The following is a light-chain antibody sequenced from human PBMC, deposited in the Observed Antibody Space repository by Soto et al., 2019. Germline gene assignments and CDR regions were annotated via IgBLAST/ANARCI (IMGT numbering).Light chain of an antibody. J-gene: IGKJ2*01. V-gene: IGKV3-15*01. Sequence: EIVMTQSPATLSVSPGERVTLSCRASESLSTYLAWYQQKPGQAPRLLIYGASTKATGIPARFSGSGSATDFTPTISSLQSEDFAVYYCQSYNDWPFTFGQGTKVDI. CDR2: GAS. CDR3: QSYNDWPFT. CDR1: ESLSTY.